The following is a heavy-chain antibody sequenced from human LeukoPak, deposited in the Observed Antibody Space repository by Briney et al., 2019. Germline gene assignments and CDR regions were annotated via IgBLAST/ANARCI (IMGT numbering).Heavy chain of an antibody. CDR3: AKDRGGGTKLKNYCYYMDV. D-gene: IGHD1-26*01. CDR2: ISSSSSYI. Sequence: PGGSLRLSCAASGFTFSSYEMNWVRQAPGKGLEWVSSISSSSSYIYYADSVKGRFTISRDNAKNSLYLQMNSLRAEDTAVYYCAKDRGGGTKLKNYCYYMDVWGKGTTVTISS. CDR1: GFTFSSYE. J-gene: IGHJ6*03. V-gene: IGHV3-21*01.